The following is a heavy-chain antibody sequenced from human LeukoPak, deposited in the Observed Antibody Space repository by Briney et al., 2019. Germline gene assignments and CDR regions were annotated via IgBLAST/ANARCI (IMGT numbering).Heavy chain of an antibody. D-gene: IGHD1-1*01. Sequence: ASVKVSCKASGYTFTGYYMHWVRQAPGQGLEWMGWINPNSGGTNYAQKFQGRVTMTRDTSISTAYTELSRLRSDDTAVYYCAREEVHDPTGYYYGMDVWGQGTTVTVSS. CDR1: GYTFTGYY. V-gene: IGHV1-2*02. J-gene: IGHJ6*02. CDR3: AREEVHDPTGYYYGMDV. CDR2: INPNSGGT.